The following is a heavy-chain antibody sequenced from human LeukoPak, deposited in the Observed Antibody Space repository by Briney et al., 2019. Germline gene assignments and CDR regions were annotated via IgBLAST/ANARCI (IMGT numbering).Heavy chain of an antibody. J-gene: IGHJ3*02. D-gene: IGHD3-22*01. CDR1: GFTFSSYA. CDR3: ARYYYDSSGYYAHDAFDI. Sequence: PGGSLRLSCAASGFTFSSYAMSWVRQAPGKGLEWVSAISGSGGSTYYADSVKGRFTISRDNSKNTLYLQMNSLRAEDTAVYYCARYYYDSSGYYAHDAFDIWGQGTMVTVSS. CDR2: ISGSGGST. V-gene: IGHV3-23*01.